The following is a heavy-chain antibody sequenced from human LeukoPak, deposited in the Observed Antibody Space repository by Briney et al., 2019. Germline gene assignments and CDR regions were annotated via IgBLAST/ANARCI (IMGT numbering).Heavy chain of an antibody. V-gene: IGHV3-30*02. CDR3: AKDLGAAAAGSQGDY. D-gene: IGHD6-13*01. CDR2: IRYDGSNK. CDR1: GFTFSSYG. Sequence: PGGSLRLSCAASGFTFSSYGMHWVRQAPGKGLEWVAFIRYDGSNKYYADSVKGRFTISRDNSKNTLYLQMNSLRAEDTAVYYCAKDLGAAAAGSQGDYWGQGTLVTVSS. J-gene: IGHJ4*02.